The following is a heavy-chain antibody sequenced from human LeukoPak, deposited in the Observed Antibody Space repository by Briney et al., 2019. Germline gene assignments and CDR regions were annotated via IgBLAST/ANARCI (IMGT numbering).Heavy chain of an antibody. J-gene: IGHJ4*02. V-gene: IGHV1-18*01. Sequence: ASVKVSCKASGYTFTSYGISWVRQAPGQGLEWMGWISAYNGDTNYAQKLQGRVTMTTDTSPSTAYMELRSLRSDDTSVYYCARRMVRGMYFDYWGQGTLVTVSS. CDR1: GYTFTSYG. D-gene: IGHD4/OR15-4a*01. CDR2: ISAYNGDT. CDR3: ARRMVRGMYFDY.